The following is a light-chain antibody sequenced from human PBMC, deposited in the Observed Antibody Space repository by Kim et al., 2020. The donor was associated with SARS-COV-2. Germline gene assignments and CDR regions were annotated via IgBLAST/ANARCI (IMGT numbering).Light chain of an antibody. CDR2: GKD. Sequence: GQTIRITCQGDSLRSYYASWYQQKPGQAPVLVIYGKDNRPSGIPDRFSGFSSGNTASLTITGTQAEDEADYYCNSRDTSDNHLVVFGGGTQRTVL. CDR3: NSRDTSDNHLVV. V-gene: IGLV3-19*01. J-gene: IGLJ2*01. CDR1: SLRSYY.